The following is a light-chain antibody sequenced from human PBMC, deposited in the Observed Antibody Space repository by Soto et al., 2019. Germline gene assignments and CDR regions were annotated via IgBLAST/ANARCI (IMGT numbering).Light chain of an antibody. CDR1: SGHSSYA. CDR3: QTWDTGRAV. CDR2: INSDGSH. V-gene: IGLV4-69*01. J-gene: IGLJ2*01. Sequence: QSVLTQSPSASASLGASVKLTCTLTSGHSSYAIAWHQQQPEKGPRFLMRINSDGSHTKEDGIPERFSGSRSGAERYLTISSLQSEDEADYYCQTWDTGRAVFGGGTKVTVL.